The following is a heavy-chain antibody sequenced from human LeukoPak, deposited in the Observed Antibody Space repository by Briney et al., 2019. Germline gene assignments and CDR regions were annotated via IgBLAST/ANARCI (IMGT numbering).Heavy chain of an antibody. Sequence: HTGGSLRLSCAASGFTFSSYAMSWVRQAPGKGLERVSAISGSGGSTYYADSVKGRFTISRDNSKNTLYLQMNSLRAEDTAVYYWAKVKYYGSGSYFDAFDIWGQGTMVTVSS. V-gene: IGHV3-23*01. CDR3: AKVKYYGSGSYFDAFDI. J-gene: IGHJ3*02. CDR2: ISGSGGST. CDR1: GFTFSSYA. D-gene: IGHD3-10*01.